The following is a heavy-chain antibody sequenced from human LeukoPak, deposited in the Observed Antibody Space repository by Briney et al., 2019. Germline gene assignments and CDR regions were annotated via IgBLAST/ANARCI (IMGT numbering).Heavy chain of an antibody. CDR2: IYYSGNT. J-gene: IGHJ4*02. CDR3: ARCYYGSGSYYSPYFDY. V-gene: IGHV4-59*01. Sequence: SETLSLTCTVSGGSISSYYWSWIRLPPGKGLEWIGYIYYSGNTNYNPSLKSRVTISVDTSKNQFSLKLSSVTTADTAVYYCARCYYGSGSYYSPYFDYRGQGILVTVSS. CDR1: GGSISSYY. D-gene: IGHD3-10*01.